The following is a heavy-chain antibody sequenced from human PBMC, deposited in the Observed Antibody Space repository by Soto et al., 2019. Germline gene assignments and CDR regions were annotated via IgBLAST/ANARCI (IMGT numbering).Heavy chain of an antibody. CDR1: GYSFTNYG. V-gene: IGHV1-18*01. J-gene: IGHJ6*03. CDR3: ARDRGVAPPVAGNTHYYYYMDV. D-gene: IGHD6-19*01. Sequence: QAQLVQSGGEVKKPGASVKVSCKASGYSFTNYGITWVRQAPGQGFEWMGWISAYNGDTNYAQKLQGRDTMTTGASTSTAYLELRSLRSDDTAVYYCARDRGVAPPVAGNTHYYYYMDVWGKGTTVTVSS. CDR2: ISAYNGDT.